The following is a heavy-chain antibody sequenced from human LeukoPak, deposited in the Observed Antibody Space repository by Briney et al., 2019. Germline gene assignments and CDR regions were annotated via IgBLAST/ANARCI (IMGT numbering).Heavy chain of an antibody. J-gene: IGHJ3*02. D-gene: IGHD2-2*02. V-gene: IGHV4-34*01. CDR2: INHSGST. CDR3: ARTIVVVPAAIRAPVDAFDI. CDR1: GGSISSYY. Sequence: SETLSLTCTVSGGSISSYYWSWIRQPPGKGLEWIGEINHSGSTNYNPSLKSRVTISVDTSKNQFSLKLSSVTAADTAVYYCARTIVVVPAAIRAPVDAFDIWGQGTMVTVSS.